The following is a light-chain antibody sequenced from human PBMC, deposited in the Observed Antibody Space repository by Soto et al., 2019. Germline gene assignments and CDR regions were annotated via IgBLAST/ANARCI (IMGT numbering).Light chain of an antibody. CDR1: RSDVGGYNS. CDR3: SSYAGSNNLL. V-gene: IGLV2-8*01. J-gene: IGLJ2*01. CDR2: EVT. Sequence: QSALTQPPSASGSPGQSVTISCTGSRSDVGGYNSVSWYQHHPGEAPKLMIFEVTKRPSGVPDGFSGSKSGNTASLTVSGLQAEDEADYYCSSYAGSNNLLFGGGTKLTVL.